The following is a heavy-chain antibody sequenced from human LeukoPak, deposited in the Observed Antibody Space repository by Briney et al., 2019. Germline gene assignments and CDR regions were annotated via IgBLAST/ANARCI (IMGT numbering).Heavy chain of an antibody. V-gene: IGHV3-23*01. Sequence: PGGSLRLSCAASGFTFNGYNMNWVRQAPGKVLDWVSTISGSGGTTYHADSVKGRFSISRDNSKNTLYLQMNSLRAEDTAVYYCAKGALRYYYDSSGYHDYWGQGTLVTVSS. CDR1: GFTFNGYN. CDR3: AKGALRYYYDSSGYHDY. CDR2: ISGSGGTT. D-gene: IGHD3-22*01. J-gene: IGHJ4*02.